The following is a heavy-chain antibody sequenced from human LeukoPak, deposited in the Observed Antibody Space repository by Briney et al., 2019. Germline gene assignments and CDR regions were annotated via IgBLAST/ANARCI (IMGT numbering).Heavy chain of an antibody. J-gene: IGHJ4*02. V-gene: IGHV3-23*01. Sequence: PGGSLRLSCVASGFSALGLSSHAASWVRQAPGKGLEWVSVVSASGFTSYGDSVKGRFAISRDKSKNTVHLDMNTLRAEDTARYYCARARTANEYGSGSFYKGFDSWGQGTLVTVSS. D-gene: IGHD3-10*01. CDR2: VSASGFT. CDR3: ARARTANEYGSGSFYKGFDS. CDR1: GFSALGLSSHA.